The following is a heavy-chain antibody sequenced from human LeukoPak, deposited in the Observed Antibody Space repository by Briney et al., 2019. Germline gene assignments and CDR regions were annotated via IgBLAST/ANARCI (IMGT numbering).Heavy chain of an antibody. CDR3: ARDKMVRGVIIPRTWYYMDV. V-gene: IGHV4-34*01. J-gene: IGHJ6*03. D-gene: IGHD3-10*01. CDR2: INHSGST. CDR1: GGSFSGYY. Sequence: PSETLSLTCAVYGGSFSGYYWSWIRQPPGKGLEWIGEINHSGSTNYNPSLKSRVTISVDTSKNQFSLKLSSVTAADTAVYYCARDKMVRGVIIPRTWYYMDVWGKGTTVTVSS.